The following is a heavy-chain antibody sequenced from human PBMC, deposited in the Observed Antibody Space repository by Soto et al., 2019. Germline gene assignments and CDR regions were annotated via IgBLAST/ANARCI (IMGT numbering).Heavy chain of an antibody. CDR3: ARDRGCSGGICYRDLGY. V-gene: IGHV3-48*01. D-gene: IGHD2-15*01. Sequence: EVPLVESGGGLVQPGGSLRLSCAAFGFTFSTYSMSWVRQAPGKGLEWVSYISSISNTIYYADPVKGRFTISRDNAKNSLYLHMNSLSAEDTAVYYCARDRGCSGGICYRDLGYWGQGTLVTVSS. CDR1: GFTFSTYS. J-gene: IGHJ4*02. CDR2: ISSISNTI.